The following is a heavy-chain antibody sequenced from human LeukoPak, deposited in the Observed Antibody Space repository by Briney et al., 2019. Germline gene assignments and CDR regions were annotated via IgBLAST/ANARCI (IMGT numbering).Heavy chain of an antibody. J-gene: IGHJ3*02. CDR3: ARDLQCGGDCHYDALDI. D-gene: IGHD2-21*02. CDR1: GFTFSNYW. Sequence: GGSLRLTCAASGFTFSNYWMNWVRQAPGKGLESVANIKEDGSEKYYVDSVRGRFTISRDNTKNSLYLQMSSLRAEDTAVYYCARDLQCGGDCHYDALDIWGQGTMVTVSS. V-gene: IGHV3-7*01. CDR2: IKEDGSEK.